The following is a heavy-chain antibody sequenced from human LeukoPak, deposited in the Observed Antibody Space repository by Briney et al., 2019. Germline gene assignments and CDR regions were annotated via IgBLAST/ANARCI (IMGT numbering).Heavy chain of an antibody. CDR3: ASGGSIPS. CDR1: GFTFSSYA. V-gene: IGHV3-23*01. CDR2: ISGSGGST. D-gene: IGHD6-13*01. Sequence: GSLRLSCAASGFTFSSYAMNWVRQAPVKGLEWVSAISGSGGSTYYAESVKGRFTISRDNSKNTLSLQMNSLRAEDTAVYYCASGGSIPSWGQGILVTVSS. J-gene: IGHJ5*02.